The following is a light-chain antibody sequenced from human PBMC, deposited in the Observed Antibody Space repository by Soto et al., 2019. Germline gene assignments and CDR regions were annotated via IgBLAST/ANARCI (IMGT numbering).Light chain of an antibody. J-gene: IGKJ3*01. V-gene: IGKV3-11*01. CDR2: DAS. Sequence: EIVLTQSPATLSLSPGERATLSCRASQSVNSCLAWYQQKPGQAPRLLIYDASTRATGTPARFSGSGSGTDFTLTISSLEPEDFAVYSCQQYGGSPLFTFGPGTRVDFK. CDR1: QSVNSC. CDR3: QQYGGSPLFT.